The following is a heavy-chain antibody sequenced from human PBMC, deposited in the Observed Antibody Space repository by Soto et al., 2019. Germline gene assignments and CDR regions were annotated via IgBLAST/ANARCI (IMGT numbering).Heavy chain of an antibody. J-gene: IGHJ6*02. CDR3: ARDGLVLAPSTVNSDHYYYARDV. D-gene: IGHD3-3*02. CDR1: GDTFSTYT. CDR2: IIPRSGTS. V-gene: IGHV1-69*05. Sequence: QVQLVQSGAEVKKPGSSVKVSCKDSGDTFSTYTITWVRQAPGQGLEWMGGIIPRSGTSNYAQKFQCRVTITPYESTSTAYMELSRLISEDTAAYYCARDGLVLAPSTVNSDHYYYARDVWGQGTTVTVSS.